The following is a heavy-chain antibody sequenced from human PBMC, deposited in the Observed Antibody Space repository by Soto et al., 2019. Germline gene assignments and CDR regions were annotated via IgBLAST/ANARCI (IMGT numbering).Heavy chain of an antibody. J-gene: IGHJ4*01. D-gene: IGHD3-22*01. CDR2: ISYDGSNK. CDR1: GFTFSSYG. CDR3: AKDSYSNYYDSSGYYLDY. Sequence: GGSLRLSCAASGFTFSSYGMHWVRQAPGKGLEWVAVISYDGSNKYYADSVKGRFTISRDNSKNTLYLQMNSLRAEDTAVYYCAKDSYSNYYDSSGYYLDYWGHGTLVTVSS. V-gene: IGHV3-30*18.